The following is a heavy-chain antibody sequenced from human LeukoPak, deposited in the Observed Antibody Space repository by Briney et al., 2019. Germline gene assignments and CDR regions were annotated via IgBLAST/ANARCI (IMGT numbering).Heavy chain of an antibody. Sequence: QSGGSLRLSCAASGFTFSSYAMHWVRQAPGKGLEWVAVISYDGSNKYYADSVKGRFTISRDNSKNTLYLQMNSLRAEDTAVYYCAFGFQVATGNDAFDIWGQGTMVTVSS. CDR3: AFGFQVATGNDAFDI. J-gene: IGHJ3*02. D-gene: IGHD5-12*01. V-gene: IGHV3-30-3*01. CDR1: GFTFSSYA. CDR2: ISYDGSNK.